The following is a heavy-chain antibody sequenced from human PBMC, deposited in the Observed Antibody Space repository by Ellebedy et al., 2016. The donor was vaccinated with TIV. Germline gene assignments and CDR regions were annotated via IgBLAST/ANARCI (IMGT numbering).Heavy chain of an antibody. Sequence: PGGSLRLSCAASGLTVRSNYMSWVRQAPGKGLEWVSMIYSGDRTSYADSVRGRFTVSSDISRNTLYLQMNNLRVEDTAVYYCARDRSGVSFDYWGQGTLVTVSP. CDR3: ARDRSGVSFDY. J-gene: IGHJ4*02. CDR2: IYSGDRT. D-gene: IGHD2-15*01. CDR1: GLTVRSNY. V-gene: IGHV3-53*01.